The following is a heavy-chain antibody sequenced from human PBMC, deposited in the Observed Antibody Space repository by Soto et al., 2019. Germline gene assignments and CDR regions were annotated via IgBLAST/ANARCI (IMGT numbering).Heavy chain of an antibody. Sequence: QLQLQESGPGLVKPSETLSLTCTVSGGSISSSSYYWGWIRQPPGNGLEWIGSIYYSGSTYYNPSLKSRVTISVDTSKNQFSLKLSSVTAADTAVYYCATHPSGPTEWLRGDYWGQGTLVTVSS. CDR2: IYYSGST. D-gene: IGHD5-12*01. V-gene: IGHV4-39*01. CDR3: ATHPSGPTEWLRGDY. CDR1: GGSISSSSYY. J-gene: IGHJ4*02.